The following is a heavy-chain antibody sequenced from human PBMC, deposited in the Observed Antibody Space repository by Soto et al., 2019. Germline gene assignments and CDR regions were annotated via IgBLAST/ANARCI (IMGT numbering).Heavy chain of an antibody. Sequence: QVQLQQWGAGLLKPSETLSLTCAVYGGSFSGYYWSWIRQPPGKGLEWIGEINHSGSTNYNPSLKSRVTISVDTSKNQFSLTLSSVTGADTAVYYCARVVEYCSGGSCYPATPFDIWGQGTMVTVSS. CDR3: ARVVEYCSGGSCYPATPFDI. J-gene: IGHJ3*02. V-gene: IGHV4-34*01. CDR1: GGSFSGYY. CDR2: INHSGST. D-gene: IGHD2-15*01.